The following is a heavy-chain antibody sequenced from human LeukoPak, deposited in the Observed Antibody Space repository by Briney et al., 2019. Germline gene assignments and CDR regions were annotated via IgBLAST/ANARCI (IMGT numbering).Heavy chain of an antibody. V-gene: IGHV4-34*01. CDR1: GGSFRGYY. J-gene: IGHJ4*02. D-gene: IGHD2-2*01. CDR3: ASTERCSTTCPLDY. CDR2: INHSGST. Sequence: SETLSLTCAVYGGSFRGYYWSWIRQPPGKGLEWIGEINHSGSTNYNPSLKSRVTISLDTSMKEFSLKLNSVTAADTAVYYCASTERCSTTCPLDYWGQGTLVTVSS.